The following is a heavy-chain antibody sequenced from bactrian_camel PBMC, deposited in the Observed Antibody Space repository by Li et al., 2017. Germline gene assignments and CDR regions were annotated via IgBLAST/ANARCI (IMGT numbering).Heavy chain of an antibody. D-gene: IGHD3*01. J-gene: IGHJ4*01. Sequence: VQLVESGGGSVEVEGSLRLSCVVSGHTYVKPCMGWFRQVPGKEREGKERERVATMDGYGQTVYTAPSVKGRFTLVKDKDKNVLYLQMNSLKVEDTAIYYCAVRLNSGCPVHWADFSAWGQGTQVTVS. V-gene: IGHV3S55*01. CDR1: GHTYVKPC. CDR2: MDGYGQT. CDR3: AVRLNSGCPVHWADFSA.